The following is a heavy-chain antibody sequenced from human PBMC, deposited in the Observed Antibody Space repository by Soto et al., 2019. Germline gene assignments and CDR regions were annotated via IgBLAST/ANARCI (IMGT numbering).Heavy chain of an antibody. CDR1: GGTFSSYA. J-gene: IGHJ5*02. D-gene: IGHD2-21*01. V-gene: IGHV1-69*13. CDR2: IIPIFGTA. CDR3: ARDLRSDFGFDP. Sequence: SVKVSCKASGGTFSSYAISWVRQAPGQGLEWMGGIIPIFGTANYAQKFQGRVTITADESTSTACMELSSLRSEDTAVYDCARDLRSDFGFDPWGQGTLVTVSS.